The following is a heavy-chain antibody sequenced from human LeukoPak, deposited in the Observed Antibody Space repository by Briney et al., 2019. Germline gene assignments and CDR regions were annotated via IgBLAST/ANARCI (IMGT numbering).Heavy chain of an antibody. J-gene: IGHJ4*02. D-gene: IGHD3-10*01. CDR1: GFTFSSYS. Sequence: PGGSLRLSCAASGFTFSSYSMNWVRQAPGKGLEWVSSISSSSSYIYYADSVKGRFTISRDNAKNSLYPQMNSLRAEDTAVYYCAREVAEILWFGELSPPNYWGQGTLVTVSS. CDR3: AREVAEILWFGELSPPNY. V-gene: IGHV3-21*01. CDR2: ISSSSSYI.